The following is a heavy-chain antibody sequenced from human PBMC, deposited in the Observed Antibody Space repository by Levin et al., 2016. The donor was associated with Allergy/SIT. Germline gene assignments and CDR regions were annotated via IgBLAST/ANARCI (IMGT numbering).Heavy chain of an antibody. Sequence: WVRQAPGQGLEWMGGIIPIFGTANYAQKFQGRVTITADESTSTAYMELSSLRSEDTAVYYCARDVGLGELSLYDLQVDGMDVWGQGTTVTVSS. V-gene: IGHV1-69*01. CDR2: IIPIFGTA. CDR3: ARDVGLGELSLYDLQVDGMDV. D-gene: IGHD3-16*02. J-gene: IGHJ6*02.